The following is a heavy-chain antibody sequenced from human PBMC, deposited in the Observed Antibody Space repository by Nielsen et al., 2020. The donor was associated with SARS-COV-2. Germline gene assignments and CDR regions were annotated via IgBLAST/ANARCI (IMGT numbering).Heavy chain of an antibody. V-gene: IGHV1-24*01. CDR1: GYTLTELS. D-gene: IGHD6-6*01. CDR3: ARALAARPGANWFDP. CDR2: FDPEDGET. J-gene: IGHJ5*02. Sequence: ASVKVSCKVSGYTLTELSMHWVRQAPGKGLEWMGGFDPEDGETIYAQKFQGRVTMTTDTSTSTAYMELRSLRSDDTAVYYCARALAARPGANWFDPWGQGTLVTVSS.